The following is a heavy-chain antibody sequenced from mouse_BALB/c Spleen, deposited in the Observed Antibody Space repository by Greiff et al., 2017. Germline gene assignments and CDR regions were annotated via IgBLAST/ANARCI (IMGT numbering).Heavy chain of an antibody. CDR2: ISSGSSTI. V-gene: IGHV5-17*02. Sequence: EVHLVESGGGLVQPGGSRKLSCAASGFTFSSFGMHWVRQAPEQGLEWVAYISSGSSTIYYADTVKGRFTISRDNPKNTLFLQMTSLRSEDTAMYYCARSEYGDSHYYAMDYWGQGTSVTVSS. J-gene: IGHJ4*01. D-gene: IGHD2-13*01. CDR1: GFTFSSFG. CDR3: ARSEYGDSHYYAMDY.